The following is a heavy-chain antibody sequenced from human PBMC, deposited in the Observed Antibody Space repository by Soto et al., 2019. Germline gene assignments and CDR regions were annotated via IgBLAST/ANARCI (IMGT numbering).Heavy chain of an antibody. V-gene: IGHV3-30*18. CDR3: AKDEQQLYGGGYFDY. CDR1: GFTFSSYG. CDR2: ISYDGSNK. J-gene: IGHJ4*02. Sequence: GGSLRLSCAASGFTFSSYGMHWVRQAPGKGLEWVAVISYDGSNKYYADSVKGRFTISRDNSKNTLYLQMNSLRAEDTAVYYCAKDEQQLYGGGYFDYWGQGTLVTVSS. D-gene: IGHD6-13*01.